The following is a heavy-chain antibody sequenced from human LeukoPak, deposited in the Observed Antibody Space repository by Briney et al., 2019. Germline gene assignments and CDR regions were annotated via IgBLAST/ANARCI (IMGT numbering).Heavy chain of an antibody. CDR3: ARSGSYSSAWFDP. D-gene: IGHD1-26*01. J-gene: IGHJ5*02. Sequence: SVKVSCKASGGTFSSYAISWVRQAPGQGLEWMGGIIPIFGTANYARKFQGRVTITADESTSTAYMELSSLRSEDAAVYYCARSGSYSSAWFDPWGQGTLVTVSS. CDR1: GGTFSSYA. V-gene: IGHV1-69*13. CDR2: IIPIFGTA.